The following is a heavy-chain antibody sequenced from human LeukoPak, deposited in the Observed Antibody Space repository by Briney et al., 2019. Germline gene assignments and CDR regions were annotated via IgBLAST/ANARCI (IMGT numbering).Heavy chain of an antibody. V-gene: IGHV3-69-1*01. CDR2: IGPGGDT. Sequence: PGGSLRLSCAASGFSFTAYSMNWVRQAPGRGLQWISYIGPGGDTSYADSVTGRFTVSRDTAKNSLYLQMNGLRVEDTAVYYCARRFDSWGQGTLVTVSS. CDR3: ARRFDS. J-gene: IGHJ4*02. CDR1: GFSFTAYS.